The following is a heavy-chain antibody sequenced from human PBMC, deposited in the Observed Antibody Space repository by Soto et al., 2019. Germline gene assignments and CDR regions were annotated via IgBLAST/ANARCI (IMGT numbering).Heavy chain of an antibody. V-gene: IGHV4-34*01. J-gene: IGHJ4*02. CDR2: INHSGST. CDR1: GGSFSGYY. Sequence: SETLSLTCAVYGGSFSGYYWSWIRQPPGKGLGWIGEINHSGSTNYNPSLKSRVTISVDTSKNQFSLKLSSVTAADTAVYYCARVRYLNPFDYWGQGTLVTVSS. D-gene: IGHD1-20*01. CDR3: ARVRYLNPFDY.